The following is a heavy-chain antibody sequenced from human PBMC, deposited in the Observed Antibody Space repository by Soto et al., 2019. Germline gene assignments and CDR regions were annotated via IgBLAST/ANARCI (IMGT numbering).Heavy chain of an antibody. CDR3: ARGSYYYDSSGYYHY. J-gene: IGHJ4*02. D-gene: IGHD3-22*01. CDR1: GGSISSDIHY. V-gene: IGHV4-39*01. CDR2: IYYSGNT. Sequence: SETLSLTCTVSGGSISSDIHYWGWIRQPPGKGLEWIGTIYYSGNTHYNPSLRSRVTISMDTSKNQFSLKLSSVTAADTAVYYCARGSYYYDSSGYYHYSGQGTLVTVSS.